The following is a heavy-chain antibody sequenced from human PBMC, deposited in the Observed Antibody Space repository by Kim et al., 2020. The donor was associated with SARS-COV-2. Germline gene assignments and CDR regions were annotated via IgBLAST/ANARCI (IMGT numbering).Heavy chain of an antibody. J-gene: IGHJ4*02. CDR2: IYSDGSST. CDR1: GFTFSSYA. CDR3: ARMGQWLEYFDY. D-gene: IGHD6-19*01. V-gene: IGHV3-23*03. Sequence: GGSLRLSCAASGFTFSSYAMSWVRQAPGKGLEWVSVIYSDGSSTYYADSVKGRFTISRDNSKNTLYLQMNSLRAEDTALYYCARMGQWLEYFDYWGQGTL.